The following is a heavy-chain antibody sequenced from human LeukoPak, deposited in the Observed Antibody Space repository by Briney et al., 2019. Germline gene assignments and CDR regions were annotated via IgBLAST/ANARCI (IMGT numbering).Heavy chain of an antibody. J-gene: IGHJ4*02. CDR2: SNSDGSST. Sequence: GSLRLSCAASGFTFSSYWMHWVRQAPGKGLVWVSRSNSDGSSTNYADSVKGRFTISRDNAKNTLYLQMNSLRAEDTAVYYCARGGDYPFDYWGQGTLVTVSS. V-gene: IGHV3-74*01. D-gene: IGHD4-17*01. CDR3: ARGGDYPFDY. CDR1: GFTFSSYW.